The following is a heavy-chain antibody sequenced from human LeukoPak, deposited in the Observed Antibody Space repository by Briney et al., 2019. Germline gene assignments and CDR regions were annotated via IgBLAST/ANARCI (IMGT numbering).Heavy chain of an antibody. D-gene: IGHD3-22*01. V-gene: IGHV3-11*06. Sequence: GGSLRLSCAASGFTFSDYYMSWIRQVPGKGLEWVSYISSSSSYTNYADSVEGRFTISRDNAKNSLYLQMNSLRAEDTAVYYCARAYYDSSGYYLGDYWGQGTLVTVSS. CDR1: GFTFSDYY. CDR3: ARAYYDSSGYYLGDY. CDR2: ISSSSSYT. J-gene: IGHJ4*02.